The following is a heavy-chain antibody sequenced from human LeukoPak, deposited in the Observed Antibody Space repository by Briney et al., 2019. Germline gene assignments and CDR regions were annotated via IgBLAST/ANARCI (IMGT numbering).Heavy chain of an antibody. CDR3: AKEGRRYFDY. CDR1: GLSLNNYA. CDR2: ISYDGSNK. V-gene: IGHV3-30*18. Sequence: GGSLRLSCTASGLSLNNYAMSWVRQVPGKGLEWVAQISYDGSNKHYGDSVKGRFTIARDNSKNTLFLQMNSLRGEDTAVYYCAKEGRRYFDYWGQGTLVTVSS. J-gene: IGHJ4*02.